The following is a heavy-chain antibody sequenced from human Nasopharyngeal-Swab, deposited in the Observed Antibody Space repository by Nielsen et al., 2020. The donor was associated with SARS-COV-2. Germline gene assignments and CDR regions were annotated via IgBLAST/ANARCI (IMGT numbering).Heavy chain of an antibody. CDR3: AKGVGSRDGYFGLGYYYMDV. CDR1: GFTFSSYG. V-gene: IGHV3-30*02. J-gene: IGHJ6*03. Sequence: GESLKISCAASGFTFSSYGMHWVRQAPGKGLEWVAFIRYVGSNKYYADSVKGRFTISRDNSKNTLYLQMNSLRAEDTAAYYCAKGVGSRDGYFGLGYYYMDVWGKGTTVTVSS. CDR2: IRYVGSNK. D-gene: IGHD5-24*01.